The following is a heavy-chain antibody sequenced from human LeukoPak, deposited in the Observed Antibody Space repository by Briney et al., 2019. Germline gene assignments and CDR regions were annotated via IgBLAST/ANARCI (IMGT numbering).Heavy chain of an antibody. Sequence: ASVKVSCKASGYTFTSYAMHWVRQAPGQRLEWMGWINAGNGNTKYSQKFQGRVTITRDTSASTAYMELSSLRSEDTAVYYCARGTYDILTGYYPFDYWGQGTLVTVSS. V-gene: IGHV1-3*01. CDR2: INAGNGNT. CDR1: GYTFTSYA. CDR3: ARGTYDILTGYYPFDY. D-gene: IGHD3-9*01. J-gene: IGHJ4*02.